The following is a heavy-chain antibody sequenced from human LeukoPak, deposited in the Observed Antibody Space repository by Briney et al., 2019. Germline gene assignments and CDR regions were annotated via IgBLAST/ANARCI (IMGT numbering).Heavy chain of an antibody. J-gene: IGHJ6*02. CDR2: IIPIFGTA. Sequence: SVKVSCTASGGTFSSYAISWVRQAPGQGLEWMGGIIPIFGTANYAQKFQGRVTITADESTSTAYMELSSLRSEDTAVYYCARSYGDYYYYGMDVWGQGTTVTVSS. V-gene: IGHV1-69*13. D-gene: IGHD4-17*01. CDR1: GGTFSSYA. CDR3: ARSYGDYYYYGMDV.